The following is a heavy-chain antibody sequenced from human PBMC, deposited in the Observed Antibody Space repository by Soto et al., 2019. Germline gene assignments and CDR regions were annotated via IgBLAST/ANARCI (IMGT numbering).Heavy chain of an antibody. J-gene: IGHJ6*03. D-gene: IGHD3-3*01. CDR2: ISSSSSTI. CDR3: SRAGVITIFGVVTSSGYYYMDV. Sequence: PGGSLRLSCAASGFTFSSYSMNWVRQAPGKGLEWVSYISSSSSTIYYADSVKGRFTISRDNAKNSLYLQMNSLRAEDTAVYYCSRAGVITIFGVVTSSGYYYMDVWGKGTTVTVSS. V-gene: IGHV3-48*01. CDR1: GFTFSSYS.